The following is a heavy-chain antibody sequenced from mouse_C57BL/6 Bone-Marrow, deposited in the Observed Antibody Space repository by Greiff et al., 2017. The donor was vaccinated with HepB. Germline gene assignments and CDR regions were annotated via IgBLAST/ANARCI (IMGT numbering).Heavy chain of an antibody. D-gene: IGHD1-1*01. J-gene: IGHJ4*01. CDR1: GFSFTSYG. V-gene: IGHV2-2*01. CDR2: IWSGGST. Sequence: VQLKQSGPGLVQPSQSLSITCTVSGFSFTSYGVHWVRQSPGKGLEWLGVIWSGGSTDYNAAFISRLSISKDNSKSQVFFTMKSLQADDTAIYYGARKSYGDAMDYWGQGTSVTVSS. CDR3: ARKSYGDAMDY.